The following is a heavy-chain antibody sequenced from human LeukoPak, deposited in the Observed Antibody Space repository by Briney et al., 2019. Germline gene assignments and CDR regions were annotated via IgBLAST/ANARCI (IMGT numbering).Heavy chain of an antibody. CDR2: IDPSDSYT. CDR1: GYSFTSYW. CDR3: ARRDITRIPGDVTSDY. D-gene: IGHD3-3*01. J-gene: IGHJ4*02. Sequence: GESLKISCKGSGYSFTSYWISWVRQMPGKGLEWMGRIDPSDSYTNYSPSFQGHVTISADKSISTAYLQWSSLKVSDTAMYYCARRDITRIPGDVTSDYWGQGTLVTVSS. V-gene: IGHV5-10-1*01.